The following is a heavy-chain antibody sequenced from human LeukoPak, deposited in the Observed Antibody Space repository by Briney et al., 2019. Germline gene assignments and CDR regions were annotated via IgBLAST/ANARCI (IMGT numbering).Heavy chain of an antibody. D-gene: IGHD3-16*02. CDR1: GVSISSGDYY. CDR2: IYYSGST. Sequence: PSETLSLTCTVSGVSISSGDYYWSWIRQPPGKGLEWIGYIYYSGSTYYNPSLKSRVTISVDTSKNQFALKLSSVTAADTAVYYCALLGAYDYFWGSYRYELDYWGRGTLVTVSS. V-gene: IGHV4-30-4*01. J-gene: IGHJ4*02. CDR3: ALLGAYDYFWGSYRYELDY.